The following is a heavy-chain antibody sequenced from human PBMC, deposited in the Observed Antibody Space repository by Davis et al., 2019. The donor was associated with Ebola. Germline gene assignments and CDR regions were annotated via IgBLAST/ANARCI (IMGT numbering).Heavy chain of an antibody. J-gene: IGHJ4*02. CDR2: INTNTGNP. Sequence: AASVKVSCKASGYIFINYAMNWVRLAPGQGLEWMGWINTNTGNPTYAQGFTGRFVFSLDTSVSTAYLQISSLKAEDSAVYYCARGGALNDWGQGTLVTVSS. V-gene: IGHV7-4-1*02. CDR3: ARGGALND. D-gene: IGHD3-16*01. CDR1: GYIFINYA.